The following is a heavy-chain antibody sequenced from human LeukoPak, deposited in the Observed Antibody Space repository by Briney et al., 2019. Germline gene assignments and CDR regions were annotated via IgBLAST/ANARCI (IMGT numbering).Heavy chain of an antibody. J-gene: IGHJ4*02. CDR2: IYYSGST. V-gene: IGHV4-39*01. CDR3: ARLGWGSMMWDY. Sequence: PSETLSLTCTVSGGSISSNNYYWGWIRQPPGKGLEWIGSIYYSGSTYYNPSLKSRVTISVDTSKNQFSLRLSSVSAADTAVYYCARLGWGSMMWDYWSQGTLVTVSS. D-gene: IGHD2/OR15-2a*01. CDR1: GGSISSNNYY.